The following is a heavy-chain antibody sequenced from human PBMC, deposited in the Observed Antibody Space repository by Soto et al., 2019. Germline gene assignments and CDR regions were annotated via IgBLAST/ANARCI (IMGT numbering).Heavy chain of an antibody. CDR1: GYASLSYA. D-gene: IGHD3-10*01. CDR2: INAGVDGT. V-gene: IGHV1-3*01. J-gene: IGHJ4*02. CDR3: AREVPGVTSFDY. Sequence: QVQLVQSGPEMMQPGASVKVSCKASGYASLSYAMHWVRQVHGQVYEWLGWINAGVDGTMYSERFQGRVRITRDTSANTVYKELNALTSEDTAVYYCAREVPGVTSFDYWGQGTLVIVSS.